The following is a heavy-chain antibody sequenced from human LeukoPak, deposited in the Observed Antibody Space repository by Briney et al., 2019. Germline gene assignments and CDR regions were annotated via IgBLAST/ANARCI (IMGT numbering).Heavy chain of an antibody. CDR1: GFTFSSYG. CDR2: ISSSSITI. D-gene: IGHD2-15*01. CDR3: ARDRGGSYSAIDY. Sequence: GGSLRLSCAASGFTFSSYGMHWVRQAPGKGLEWVSFISSSSITIYYADSVKGRFTISRDNAEKSLYLQMNSLRAEDTAVYYCARDRGGSYSAIDYWGQGTLVTVSS. V-gene: IGHV3-48*04. J-gene: IGHJ4*02.